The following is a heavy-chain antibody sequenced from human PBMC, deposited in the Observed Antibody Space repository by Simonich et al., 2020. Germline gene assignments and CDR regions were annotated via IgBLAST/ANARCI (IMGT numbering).Heavy chain of an antibody. CDR1: GGSISSYY. J-gene: IGHJ6*02. CDR2: IYYSGST. V-gene: IGHV4-59*08. D-gene: IGHD1-26*01. Sequence: QVRLQESGPGLVKPSETLSLTCTVSGGSISSYYWSWIRHPPGKGLEWIGYIYYSGSTNYNPPLKSRVTISVDTSKNQFSLKLSSVTAADTAVYYCARSLGYYYYYYGMDVWGQGTTVTVSS. CDR3: ARSLGYYYYYYGMDV.